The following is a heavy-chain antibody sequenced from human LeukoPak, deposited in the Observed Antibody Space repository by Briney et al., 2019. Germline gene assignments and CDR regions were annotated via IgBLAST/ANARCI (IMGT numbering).Heavy chain of an antibody. V-gene: IGHV3-21*01. J-gene: IGHJ4*02. Sequence: GGSLRLSCAASGFTFSSYSMNWVRQAPGKGLEWVSSISSSSSYIYYADSVKGRSTISRDNAKNSLYLQMNSLRAEDTAVYYCARDPDLKYCSSTSCYDDYWGQGTLVTVSS. CDR2: ISSSSSYI. CDR1: GFTFSSYS. CDR3: ARDPDLKYCSSTSCYDDY. D-gene: IGHD2-2*01.